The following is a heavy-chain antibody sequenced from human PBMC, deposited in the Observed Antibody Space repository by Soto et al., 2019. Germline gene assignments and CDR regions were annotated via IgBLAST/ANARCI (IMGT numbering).Heavy chain of an antibody. CDR1: GFSLSTSGVG. V-gene: IGHV2-5*02. CDR2: IYWDDDK. J-gene: IGHJ4*02. Sequence: QITLKESGPTLVKPTQTLTLTCTFSGFSLSTSGVGVGWIRQPPGKALEWLALIYWDDDKRYSPSLKSRLTIXKXXSKNQVVLTMTNMDPVDTATYYCAHCLRAWVPFDYWGQGTLVTVSS. D-gene: IGHD1-26*01. CDR3: AHCLRAWVPFDY.